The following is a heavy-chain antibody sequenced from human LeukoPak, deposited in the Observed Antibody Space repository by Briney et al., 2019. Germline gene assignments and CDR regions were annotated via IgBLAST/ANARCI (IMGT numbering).Heavy chain of an antibody. CDR2: INPSGGST. J-gene: IGHJ6*02. Sequence: ASVKVSCKASGYTFTSYYMHWVRQAPGQGLEWMGIINPSGGSTSYAQKFQGRVTMTRDTSTSTVYMELSSLRSEDTAVYYCARDRRYCSSTSCYLLDYYCGMDVWGQGTTVTVSS. CDR1: GYTFTSYY. D-gene: IGHD2-2*01. V-gene: IGHV1-46*01. CDR3: ARDRRYCSSTSCYLLDYYCGMDV.